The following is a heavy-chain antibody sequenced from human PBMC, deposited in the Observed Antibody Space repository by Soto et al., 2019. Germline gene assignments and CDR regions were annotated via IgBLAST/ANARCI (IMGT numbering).Heavy chain of an antibody. CDR3: TTRGTAAAGTTFLHYYYYYGMDV. J-gene: IGHJ6*02. V-gene: IGHV3-15*07. Sequence: GGSLRLSCAASGFTFSNAWMNWVRQAPGKGLEWVGRIKSKTDGGTTDYAAPVKGRFTISRDDSKNTLYLQMNSLKTEETAVYYCTTRGTAAAGTTFLHYYYYYGMDVWGQGTTVTVSS. CDR1: GFTFSNAW. CDR2: IKSKTDGGTT. D-gene: IGHD6-13*01.